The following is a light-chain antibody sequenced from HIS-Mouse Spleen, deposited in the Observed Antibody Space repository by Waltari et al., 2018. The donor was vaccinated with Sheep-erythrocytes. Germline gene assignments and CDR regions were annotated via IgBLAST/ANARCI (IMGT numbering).Light chain of an antibody. CDR3: CSYAGSSTPWV. CDR2: SNN. V-gene: IGLV1-44*01. J-gene: IGLJ3*02. CDR1: SSNIGSNT. Sequence: QSVLTQAPSASGTPGQRVTISCSGSSSNIGSNTVNWYQQLPGTAPKLLNYSNNQRPSGVPDRFSGSKSGTSASLTISGLQAEDEADYYCCSYAGSSTPWVFGGGTKLTVL.